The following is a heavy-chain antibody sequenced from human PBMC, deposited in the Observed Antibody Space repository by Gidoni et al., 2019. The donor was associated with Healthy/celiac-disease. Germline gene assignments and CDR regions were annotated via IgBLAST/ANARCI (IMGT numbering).Heavy chain of an antibody. V-gene: IGHV5-51*01. CDR3: ARQPWELSGPYYFDY. CDR1: GYSFTSYW. J-gene: IGHJ4*02. CDR2: IYPGDSDT. Sequence: PGESPKISCKGSGYSFTSYWIGWVRQMPGKGLEWMGIIYPGDSDTRYSPSFQGQVTISADKSLHTAYLQWSSLKASDTAMYYCARQPWELSGPYYFDYWGQGTLVTVSS. D-gene: IGHD1-26*01.